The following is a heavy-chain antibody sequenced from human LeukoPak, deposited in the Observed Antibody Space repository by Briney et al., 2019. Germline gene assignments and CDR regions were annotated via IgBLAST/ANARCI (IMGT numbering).Heavy chain of an antibody. J-gene: IGHJ4*02. V-gene: IGHV3-11*05. Sequence: GGSLRLSSAASGFTFSDYYMSWIRQAPGQGLEWVSYISSSGSYTNYADSVKGRFTISRDNAKNSLYLQMNSRRAEDTAVYCSARDRGFYDRVLYYWGQGTLGTVSS. CDR2: ISSSGSYT. CDR1: GFTFSDYY. CDR3: ARDRGFYDRVLYY. D-gene: IGHD3-16*01.